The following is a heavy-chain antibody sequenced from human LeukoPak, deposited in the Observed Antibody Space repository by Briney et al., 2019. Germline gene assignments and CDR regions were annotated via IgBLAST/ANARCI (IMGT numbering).Heavy chain of an antibody. D-gene: IGHD4-17*01. V-gene: IGHV3-7*01. CDR2: IKQDGSEK. CDR1: GFTFSSYW. Sequence: GGSLRLSCAASGFTFSSYWMSWVRQAPGKGLEWVANIKQDGSEKYYVDSVKGRFTISRDNAKNSLYLQMNSLRAEDTAVYYCAREGGPDRSGDYEDYWGQGTLVTVSS. CDR3: AREGGPDRSGDYEDY. J-gene: IGHJ4*02.